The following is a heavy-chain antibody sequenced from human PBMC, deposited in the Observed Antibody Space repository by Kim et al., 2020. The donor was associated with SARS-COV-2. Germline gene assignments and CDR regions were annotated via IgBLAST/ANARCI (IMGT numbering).Heavy chain of an antibody. CDR1: GGSFSGYY. Sequence: SETLSLTCAVYGGSFSGYYWSWIRQPPGKGLEWIGEINHSGSTNYNPSLKSRVTISVDTSKNQFSLKLSSVTAADTAVYYCAREPDYWGQGTLVTVSS. CDR2: INHSGST. CDR3: AREPDY. J-gene: IGHJ4*02. V-gene: IGHV4-34*01.